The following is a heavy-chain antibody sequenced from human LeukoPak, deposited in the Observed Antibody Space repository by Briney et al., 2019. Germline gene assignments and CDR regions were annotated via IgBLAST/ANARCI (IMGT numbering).Heavy chain of an antibody. CDR1: GFTFSNYG. D-gene: IGHD6-6*01. CDR2: ISGSGGST. V-gene: IGHV3-23*01. Sequence: GGSLRLSCAASGFTFSNYGMHWVRQAPGKGLEWVSAISGSGGSTYYADSVRGRFTISRDNSKNTLYLQMNSLRAEDTAVYYCAKGAARLPFDYWGQGTLVTVSS. CDR3: AKGAARLPFDY. J-gene: IGHJ4*02.